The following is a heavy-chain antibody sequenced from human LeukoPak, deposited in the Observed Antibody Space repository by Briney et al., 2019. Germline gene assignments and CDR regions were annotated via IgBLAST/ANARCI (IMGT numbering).Heavy chain of an antibody. CDR3: ARDGGLRWLQLRAFDI. D-gene: IGHD5-24*01. V-gene: IGHV3-7*01. CDR1: GFTFSSYW. J-gene: IGHJ3*02. Sequence: PGGSLRLSCAASGFTFSSYWMSWVRQAPGKGLEWVANIKQDGSEKYYVDSVKGRFTISRDNAKNSLYLQMNSLRAEDTAVYYCARDGGLRWLQLRAFDIWGQGTMVTVSS. CDR2: IKQDGSEK.